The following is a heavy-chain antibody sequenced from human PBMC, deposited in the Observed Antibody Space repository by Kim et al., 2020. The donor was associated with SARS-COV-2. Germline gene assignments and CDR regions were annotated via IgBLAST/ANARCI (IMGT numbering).Heavy chain of an antibody. CDR2: FNAGNGDT. V-gene: IGHV1-3*01. J-gene: IGHJ6*02. D-gene: IGHD2-15*01. Sequence: ASVKVSCKASGYSLTSYFLHWVRQAPGQGLEWMGRFNAGNGDTRYSQKLQGRVTITADTSANTAYMELSSLTSEDTALYYCASLHVGRIVWGQGTSVTVS. CDR1: GYSLTSYF. CDR3: ASLHVGRIV.